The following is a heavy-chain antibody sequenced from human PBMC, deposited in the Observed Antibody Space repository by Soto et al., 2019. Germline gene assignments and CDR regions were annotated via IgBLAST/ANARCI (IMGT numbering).Heavy chain of an antibody. V-gene: IGHV3-23*01. CDR3: AKDYLRWAQS. D-gene: IGHD1-26*01. CDR2: ISGSGST. CDR1: GFTFSDYG. Sequence: PXGSLKLSCAASGFTFSDYGMSRVRQAPGKGLEWVSAISGSGSTFYADSVKGRFTISRDNSKNTLYLQMNSLRAEDTAVYYCAKDYLRWAQSWGQGTLVTVSS. J-gene: IGHJ5*02.